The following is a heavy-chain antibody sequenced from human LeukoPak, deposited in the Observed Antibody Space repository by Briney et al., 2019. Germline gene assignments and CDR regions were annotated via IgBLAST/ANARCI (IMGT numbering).Heavy chain of an antibody. V-gene: IGHV4-4*07. CDR1: GGSISSYY. CDR2: IYASGST. CDR3: ARVGLSSDQGAFDI. D-gene: IGHD2-21*02. Sequence: PSETLSLTCTVSGGSISSYYWSWLRQPAGKGLEWIGRIYASGSTNYNPSLTSRVTMSVDTSKNQFSLKLSSVTAADTAVYYCARVGLSSDQGAFDIWGQGTMVTVSS. J-gene: IGHJ3*02.